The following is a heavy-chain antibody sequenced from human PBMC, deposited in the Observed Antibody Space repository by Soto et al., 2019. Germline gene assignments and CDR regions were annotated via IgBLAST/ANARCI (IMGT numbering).Heavy chain of an antibody. J-gene: IGHJ4*02. V-gene: IGHV1-2*02. CDR1: GYSFTAYY. Sequence: GASVKVYCKAAGYSFTAYYIHWVRQAPGQGFEWMGEISPTSGATKYTQKFQGRVTLTRDTSITTVYMDLSNLSPDDTAVYYCGKGRSGDVGVFYWGQGTLVTVSS. D-gene: IGHD5-12*01. CDR2: ISPTSGAT. CDR3: GKGRSGDVGVFY.